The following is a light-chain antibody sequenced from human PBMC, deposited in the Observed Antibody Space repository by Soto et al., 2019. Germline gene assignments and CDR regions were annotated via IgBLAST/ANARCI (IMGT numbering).Light chain of an antibody. J-gene: IGKJ1*01. V-gene: IGKV3-15*01. CDR1: QSVSSSY. CDR2: GAS. Sequence: EIVLTQSPGTLSLSPGERATLSCRASQSVSSSYLAWYQQKPGQAPRLLMYGASTRATDIPARFSGSGSGTEFTLTITGLQSEDFAVYYCQQYNGWPWTFGLGTKVDNK. CDR3: QQYNGWPWT.